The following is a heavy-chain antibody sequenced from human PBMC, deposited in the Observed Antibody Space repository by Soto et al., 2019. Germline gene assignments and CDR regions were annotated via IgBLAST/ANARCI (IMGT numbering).Heavy chain of an antibody. D-gene: IGHD2-21*01. CDR3: ARVGFYSRRAYYGMDV. Sequence: GGSLRLSCAGSGFTFSRYNMTSVRQAPGKGLEWVSYISSRRSTIYYADSVKGRFTISRDNAKNSLYLQMNSLRAEDTAVYYCARVGFYSRRAYYGMDVWGQGTTVTVSS. CDR2: ISSRRSTI. J-gene: IGHJ6*02. V-gene: IGHV3-48*01. CDR1: GFTFSRYN.